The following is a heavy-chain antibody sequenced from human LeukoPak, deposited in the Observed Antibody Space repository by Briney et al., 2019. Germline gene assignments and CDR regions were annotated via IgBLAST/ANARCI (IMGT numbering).Heavy chain of an antibody. D-gene: IGHD3-22*01. J-gene: IGHJ4*02. V-gene: IGHV3-74*01. CDR1: GFTVSSSE. CDR2: VNSGGSST. CDR3: AREGGYYDSSGYAPNSDY. Sequence: PGGSLRLSCAASGFTVSSSEMSWICQAPGKGLVWVSRVNSGGSSTTYADSVKGRFTISRDNAKNTLNLQMNSLRVEDTAVYYCAREGGYYDSSGYAPNSDYWGQGTLVTVSS.